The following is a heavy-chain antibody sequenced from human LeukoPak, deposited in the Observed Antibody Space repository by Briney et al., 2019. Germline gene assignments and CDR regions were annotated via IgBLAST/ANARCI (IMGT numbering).Heavy chain of an antibody. CDR3: VRSLTAREYFQH. D-gene: IGHD6-6*01. CDR2: IHSEGNNK. CDR1: GFTFSSYW. Sequence: GGSLRLSCAASGFTFSSYWMHWVRQAPGKGLEWVTFIHSEGNNKQYADSVKGRFTISRDNSKNSLSLQMNSLRTEDTAVYYCVRSLTAREYFQHWGQGTLVTVSS. J-gene: IGHJ1*01. V-gene: IGHV3-30*02.